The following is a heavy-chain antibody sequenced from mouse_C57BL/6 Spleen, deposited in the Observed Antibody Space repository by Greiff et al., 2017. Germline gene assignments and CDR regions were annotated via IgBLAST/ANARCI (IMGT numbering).Heavy chain of an antibody. CDR3: ARFITTVGAMDY. CDR1: GYSITSGYY. V-gene: IGHV3-6*01. CDR2: ISYDGSN. Sequence: EVKLMESGPGLVKPSQSLSLTCSVTGYSITSGYYWNWIRQFPGNKLEWMGYISYDGSNNYNPSLKNRIPITRDTSKNQFFLKLNSVTTEDTATYYCARFITTVGAMDYWGQGTSVTVSS. D-gene: IGHD1-2*01. J-gene: IGHJ4*01.